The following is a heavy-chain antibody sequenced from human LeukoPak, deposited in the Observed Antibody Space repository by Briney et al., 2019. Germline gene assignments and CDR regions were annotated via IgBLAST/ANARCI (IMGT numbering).Heavy chain of an antibody. CDR2: IGSDYKT. V-gene: IGHV3-23*01. CDR3: GGGGYDYGEGDY. Sequence: PGGSLRLSCAASGFTIGGFAMTWVRQAPGKGLEWVSSIGSDYKTHYSESVKGRFAISRDNSQSTVFLQMNSLRAEDTAVYYCGGGGYDYGEGDYWGQGTLVTVSS. CDR1: GFTIGGFA. J-gene: IGHJ4*02. D-gene: IGHD4-17*01.